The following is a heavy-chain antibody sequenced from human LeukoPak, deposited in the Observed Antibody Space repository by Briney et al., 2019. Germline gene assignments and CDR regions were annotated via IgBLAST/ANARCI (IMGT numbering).Heavy chain of an antibody. D-gene: IGHD5-18*01. Sequence: GSLRLSCAASGFTFDDYGMSWVRQAPGKGLVWVSRINSDGSSTGYADSVKGRFTISRDNAKNTLYLQMNSLRAEDTAVYYCARGASGYSYGWGQGTLVTVSS. V-gene: IGHV3-74*01. CDR1: GFTFDDYG. CDR3: ARGASGYSYG. J-gene: IGHJ4*02. CDR2: INSDGSST.